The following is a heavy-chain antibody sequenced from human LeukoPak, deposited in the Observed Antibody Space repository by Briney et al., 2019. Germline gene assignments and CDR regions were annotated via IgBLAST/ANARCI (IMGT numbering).Heavy chain of an antibody. V-gene: IGHV3-30*02. CDR1: GFTFSSYG. D-gene: IGHD2-2*01. J-gene: IGHJ4*02. CDR2: IRYDGSNK. Sequence: GGPLRLSCAASGFTFSSYGMHWVRQAPGKGLEWVAFIRYDGSNKYYADSVKGRFTISRDNSKNTLYLQMNSLRAEDTAVYYCALDIVVVPAAAPSDYWGQGTLVTVSS. CDR3: ALDIVVVPAAAPSDY.